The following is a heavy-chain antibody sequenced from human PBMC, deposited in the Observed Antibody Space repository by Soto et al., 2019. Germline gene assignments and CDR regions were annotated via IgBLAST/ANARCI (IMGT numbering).Heavy chain of an antibody. D-gene: IGHD5-12*01. CDR3: ATDARVDGYWDFDD. J-gene: IGHJ4*02. Sequence: GGSLRLSCAGSGFTFSTYSMNWVRQAPGQGLEWVSGIYGNGGGTFYADSVKGRFTISRDNSKNILYLEMNSLRAQDTAVYYCATDARVDGYWDFDDWGRGTLITVSS. V-gene: IGHV3-23*01. CDR1: GFTFSTYS. CDR2: IYGNGGGT.